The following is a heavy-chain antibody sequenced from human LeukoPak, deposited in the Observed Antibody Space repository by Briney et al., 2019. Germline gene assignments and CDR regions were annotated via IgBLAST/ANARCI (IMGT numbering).Heavy chain of an antibody. CDR1: GYTFTSYA. Sequence: ASVKVSCTASGYTFTSYARHWMRQAPGQRLEWMGWINAGNGNTKYSQKFQGRVTITRDTSASTAYMELSSLRSEDTAVYYCARGVGATRINWFDPWGQGTLVTVSS. J-gene: IGHJ5*02. V-gene: IGHV1-3*01. CDR3: ARGVGATRINWFDP. D-gene: IGHD1-26*01. CDR2: INAGNGNT.